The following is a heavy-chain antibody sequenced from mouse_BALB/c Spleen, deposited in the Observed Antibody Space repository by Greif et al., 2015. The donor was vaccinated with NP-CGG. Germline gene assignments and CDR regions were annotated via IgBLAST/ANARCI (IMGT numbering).Heavy chain of an antibody. V-gene: IGHV1-84*02. CDR3: ARRTGTEAMDY. Sequence: VQLQQSGPELVKPGASVKISCKASDYTFTDYYINWVKQKPGQGLEWIGWIYPGSGNTKYNEKFKGKATLTVDTSSSTDYMQLKSMTSEDNTVYFCARRTGTEAMDYWGQGTSVTVSS. D-gene: IGHD4-1*01. CDR1: DYTFTDYY. J-gene: IGHJ4*01. CDR2: IYPGSGNT.